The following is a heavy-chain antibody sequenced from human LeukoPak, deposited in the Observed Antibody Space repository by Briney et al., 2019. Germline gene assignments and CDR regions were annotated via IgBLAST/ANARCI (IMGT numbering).Heavy chain of an antibody. J-gene: IGHJ4*02. D-gene: IGHD1-26*01. CDR1: GFTFSDHY. CDR2: ISSGSTYT. Sequence: PGGSLRLSCGVSGFTFSDHYMSWIRQAPGKRLEWVSYISSGSTYTNYADSVEGRFTISRDNAKNSLYLQMNSLRAEDTAVYYCARNGRGYYGVHFDYWGQGTLVTVSS. CDR3: ARNGRGYYGVHFDY. V-gene: IGHV3-11*03.